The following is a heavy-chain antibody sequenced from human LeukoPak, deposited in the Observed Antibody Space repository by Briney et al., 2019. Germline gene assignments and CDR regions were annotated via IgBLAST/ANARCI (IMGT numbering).Heavy chain of an antibody. J-gene: IGHJ4*02. D-gene: IGHD6-13*01. CDR3: ATYSSSLDY. V-gene: IGHV4-59*12. CDR1: GGSISSYY. CDR2: IYHSGST. Sequence: SETLSLTCTVSGGSISSYYWSWIRQPPGKGLEWIGYIYHSGSTYYNPSLKSRVTISVDRSKNQFSLKLSSVTAADTAVYYCATYSSSLDYWGQGTLVTVSS.